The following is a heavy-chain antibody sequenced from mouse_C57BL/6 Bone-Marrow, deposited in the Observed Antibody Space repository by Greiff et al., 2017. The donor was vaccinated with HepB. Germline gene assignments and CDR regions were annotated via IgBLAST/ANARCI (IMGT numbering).Heavy chain of an antibody. V-gene: IGHV14-4*01. J-gene: IGHJ3*01. CDR3: TNWETY. Sequence: EVHLVESGAELVRPGASVKLSCTASGFNIKDDYMHWVKQRPEQGLEWIGWIDPENGDTEYASKFQGKATITADTSSNTAYLQLSSLTSEDTAVYYCTNWETYWGQGTLVTVSA. CDR1: GFNIKDDY. D-gene: IGHD4-1*01. CDR2: IDPENGDT.